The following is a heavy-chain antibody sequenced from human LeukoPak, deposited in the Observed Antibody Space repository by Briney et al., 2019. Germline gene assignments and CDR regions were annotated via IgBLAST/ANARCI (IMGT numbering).Heavy chain of an antibody. V-gene: IGHV1-69*05. J-gene: IGHJ4*02. Sequence: VASVKVSCKASGGTFSSYAISWVRQAPGQGLEWMGGIIPIFGTAHYAQKFQGRVTITTDELTSTAYMDLSSLRSEDTAVYYCARGGYYYDSSGYYLLDYWGQGTLVTVSS. CDR2: IIPIFGTA. D-gene: IGHD3-22*01. CDR3: ARGGYYYDSSGYYLLDY. CDR1: GGTFSSYA.